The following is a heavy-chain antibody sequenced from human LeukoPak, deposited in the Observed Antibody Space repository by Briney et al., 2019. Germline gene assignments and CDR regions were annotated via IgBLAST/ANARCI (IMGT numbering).Heavy chain of an antibody. CDR1: GYTFTSYG. CDR2: ISAYNGNT. D-gene: IGHD3-3*01. Sequence: ASVKVSCKASGYTFTSYGISWVRQAPGQGLEWMGWISAYNGNTNYAQKLQGRVTMTTDTSTSTAYMELRSLRSEDTAVYYCARSPRLEWLSQRPFDYWGQGTLVTVSS. J-gene: IGHJ4*02. CDR3: ARSPRLEWLSQRPFDY. V-gene: IGHV1-18*01.